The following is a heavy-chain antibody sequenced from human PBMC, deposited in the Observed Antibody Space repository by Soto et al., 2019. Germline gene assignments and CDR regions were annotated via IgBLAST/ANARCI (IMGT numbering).Heavy chain of an antibody. D-gene: IGHD2-8*01. J-gene: IGHJ5*02. CDR3: ARVPSTKGFDP. CDR2: MNPNSGNT. V-gene: IGHV1-8*01. Sequence: ASVKVSCEASGYTFTSYHINWVRQATGQGLEWMGWMNPNSGNTGYAQKFQGRVTMTRNTSISTAYMELSSLRSEDTAVYYCARVPSTKGFDPWGQGTLVTVSS. CDR1: GYTFTSYH.